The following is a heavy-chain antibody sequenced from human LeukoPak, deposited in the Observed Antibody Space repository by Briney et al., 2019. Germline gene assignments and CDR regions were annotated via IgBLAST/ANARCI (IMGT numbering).Heavy chain of an antibody. D-gene: IGHD4-23*01. Sequence: GGSLRLSCSASGFTFSSYAMHWVRQAPGKGLEYVSAISSNGGSTYYADSVKGRFTISRDNSKNTLYLQMSSLRAEDTAAYYCVKRESTVGYYYGMDVWGQGTTVTVSS. CDR3: VKRESTVGYYYGMDV. CDR2: ISSNGGST. J-gene: IGHJ6*02. CDR1: GFTFSSYA. V-gene: IGHV3-64D*06.